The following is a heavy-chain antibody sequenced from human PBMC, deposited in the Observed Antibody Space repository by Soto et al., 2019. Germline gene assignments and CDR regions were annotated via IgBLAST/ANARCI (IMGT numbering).Heavy chain of an antibody. Sequence: EVQLLQSGGGLVQPGGSLRLSCAASGFTFTSYSMTWVRQTPGKGLEWVAAVNPGGYSTYYADSVKRRFTNSRDNSNKTLYLQMNSLRAEDTAVYYCAKDLRAGSGYDFDYRDQGTLVTVSS. J-gene: IGHJ4*02. CDR1: GFTFTSYS. V-gene: IGHV3-23*01. CDR3: AKDLRAGSGYDFDY. D-gene: IGHD5-12*01. CDR2: VNPGGYST.